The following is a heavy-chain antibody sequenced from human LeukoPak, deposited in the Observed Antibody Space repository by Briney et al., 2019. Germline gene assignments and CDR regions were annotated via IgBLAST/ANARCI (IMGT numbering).Heavy chain of an antibody. CDR3: ARALLWFGESYPAY. J-gene: IGHJ4*02. D-gene: IGHD3-10*01. CDR1: GFTFSSYA. V-gene: IGHV3-30*04. Sequence: GGSLRLSCAASGFTFSSYAMHWVRQAPGKGLEWVAVISYDGSNKYYADSVKGRFTISRDNSKNTLYLQMNSLRAEDTAVYYCARALLWFGESYPAYWGQGTLVTVSS. CDR2: ISYDGSNK.